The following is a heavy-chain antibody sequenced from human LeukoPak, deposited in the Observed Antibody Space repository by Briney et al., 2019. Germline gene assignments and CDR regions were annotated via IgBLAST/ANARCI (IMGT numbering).Heavy chain of an antibody. V-gene: IGHV3-7*01. Sequence: PGGSLRLSCAASGFTFSDYYMSWIRQAPGKGLEWVANIKQDGSEKYYVDSVKGRFTISRDNAKNSLYLQMNSLRAEDTAVYYCARAHSSIAARPPRPDYYYYYMDVWGKGTTVTVSS. CDR1: GFTFSDYY. CDR2: IKQDGSEK. CDR3: ARAHSSIAARPPRPDYYYYYMDV. J-gene: IGHJ6*03. D-gene: IGHD6-6*01.